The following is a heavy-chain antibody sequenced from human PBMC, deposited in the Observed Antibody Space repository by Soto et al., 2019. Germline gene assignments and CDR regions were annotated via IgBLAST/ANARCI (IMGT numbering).Heavy chain of an antibody. J-gene: IGHJ5*02. Sequence: PGESLKISCEGSGYNFSNYYISWLRHLPGKGLEWLGRVDPSDSYTNYSPSCQGHVSISADMSITTAFLLLRSLKASDSGMYYCATLQWDYGDYDRGGQGTLVTVSS. CDR3: ATLQWDYGDYDR. CDR1: GYNFSNYY. D-gene: IGHD4-17*01. V-gene: IGHV5-10-1*01. CDR2: VDPSDSYT.